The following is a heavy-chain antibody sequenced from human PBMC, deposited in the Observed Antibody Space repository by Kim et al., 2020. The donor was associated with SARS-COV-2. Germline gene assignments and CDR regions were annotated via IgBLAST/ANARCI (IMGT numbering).Heavy chain of an antibody. CDR2: IKSKTDGGTT. J-gene: IGHJ6*02. CDR1: GFTFDNAW. D-gene: IGHD3-10*01. CDR3: TTTGGVLWFGEYGMDV. Sequence: GGSLRLSCAASGFTFDNAWMSWVRQAPGKGLEWVGRIKSKTDGGTTDYAAPVKGRFTISRDDSKNTLYLQMNSLKTEDTAVYYCTTTGGVLWFGEYGMDVWGQGTTVTVSS. V-gene: IGHV3-15*01.